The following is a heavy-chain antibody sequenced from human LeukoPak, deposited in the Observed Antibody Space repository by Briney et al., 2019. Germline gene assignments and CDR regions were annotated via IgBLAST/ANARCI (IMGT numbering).Heavy chain of an antibody. V-gene: IGHV1-18*01. J-gene: IGHJ6*03. Sequence: ASVTVSCKASGYTFTSYGISWVRQAPGQGLEWMGWISAYNGNTNYAQKLQGRVTMTTDTSTSTAYMELRSLRSDDTAVYYCARAPVVPAASFYYYYYMDVWGKGTTVTVSS. D-gene: IGHD2-2*01. CDR2: ISAYNGNT. CDR3: ARAPVVPAASFYYYYYMDV. CDR1: GYTFTSYG.